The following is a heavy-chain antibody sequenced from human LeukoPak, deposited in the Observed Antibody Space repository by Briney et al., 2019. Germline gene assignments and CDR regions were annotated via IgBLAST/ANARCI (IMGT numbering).Heavy chain of an antibody. CDR2: ISNDGRIR. Sequence: PGGSLRLSFSVSGFTFSSYGLHWVRQAPGKGLEWVAVISNDGRIRKSADSVKGRLTISRDNSKNTLYLQMNSLRAEDTAVYYCARVDGDHHPIDYWGQGTLVTVSS. CDR1: GFTFSSYG. D-gene: IGHD4-17*01. V-gene: IGHV3-30*03. J-gene: IGHJ4*02. CDR3: ARVDGDHHPIDY.